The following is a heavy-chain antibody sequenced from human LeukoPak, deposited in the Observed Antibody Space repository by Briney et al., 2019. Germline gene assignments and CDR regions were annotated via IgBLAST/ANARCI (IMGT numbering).Heavy chain of an antibody. CDR1: GSTFSNLW. D-gene: IGHD6-19*01. CDR2: IRQDGRQK. Sequence: GGSLRLSCEVSGSTFSNLWMSWVRQAPGKRLEWVASIRQDGRQKDYFDSVKGRFTVSRDNAKNSLFLQMNSLRVEDTAMYYCISGSGWIFDNWGQGTLVTVST. J-gene: IGHJ4*02. CDR3: ISGSGWIFDN. V-gene: IGHV3-7*01.